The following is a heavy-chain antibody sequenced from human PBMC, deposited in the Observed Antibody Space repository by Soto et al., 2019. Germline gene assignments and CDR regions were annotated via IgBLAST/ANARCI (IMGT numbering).Heavy chain of an antibody. J-gene: IGHJ3*02. Sequence: ASVKASCKASRYTFTCYGLSWLQQAPGKGLEWMGWISAYNGNTNYAQKLQGRVTMTTDTSTSTAYMELRSLRSDDTAVYYCARVQAFTYYDFWSGYSNDAFDIWGQGTMVTVSS. CDR3: ARVQAFTYYDFWSGYSNDAFDI. V-gene: IGHV1-18*01. CDR2: ISAYNGNT. D-gene: IGHD3-3*01. CDR1: RYTFTCYG.